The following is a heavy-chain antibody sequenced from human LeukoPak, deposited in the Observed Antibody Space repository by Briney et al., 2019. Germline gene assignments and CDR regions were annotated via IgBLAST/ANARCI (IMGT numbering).Heavy chain of an antibody. J-gene: IGHJ5*02. CDR3: ARVPYRHDYGDNWFDP. D-gene: IGHD4-17*01. CDR1: GFTFSSYG. Sequence: GRSLRLSCAASGFTFSSYGMSWVRQAPGKGLEWVSAISGSGGSTYYADSVKGRFTISRDNSKNTLYLQMSSLRAEDTAVYYCARVPYRHDYGDNWFDPWGQGTLVTVSS. CDR2: ISGSGGST. V-gene: IGHV3-23*01.